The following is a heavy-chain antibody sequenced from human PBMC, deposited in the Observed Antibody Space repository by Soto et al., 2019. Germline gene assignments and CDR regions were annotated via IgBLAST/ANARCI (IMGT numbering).Heavy chain of an antibody. CDR2: IWHDGSNK. D-gene: IGHD6-13*01. CDR3: AREAGYQLLGQQLPAY. V-gene: IGHV3-33*01. J-gene: IGHJ4*02. Sequence: QVQLVESGGGVVQPGRSLRLSCAASGFTFSNYGMHWVRQAPNKGLEWVAGIWHDGSNKYHATSVEGRFTISRANSNNTLYLQMNSLRAEDTAVYYCAREAGYQLLGQQLPAYWGQGTLVTVSS. CDR1: GFTFSNYG.